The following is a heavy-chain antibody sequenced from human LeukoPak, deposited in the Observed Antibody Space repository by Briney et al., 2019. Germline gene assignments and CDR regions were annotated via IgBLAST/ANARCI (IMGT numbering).Heavy chain of an antibody. D-gene: IGHD3-10*01. CDR3: AREITMVRGVIIFDY. J-gene: IGHJ4*02. V-gene: IGHV1-2*02. Sequence: ASVKVSCKASGYTFTGYYMHWVRQAPGQGLEWMGWINPNSGGTNYAQKFQGRVTMTRDTSISTAYMELSRLRSDDTAVYYCAREITMVRGVIIFDYWGQGTLVTVSS. CDR1: GYTFTGYY. CDR2: INPNSGGT.